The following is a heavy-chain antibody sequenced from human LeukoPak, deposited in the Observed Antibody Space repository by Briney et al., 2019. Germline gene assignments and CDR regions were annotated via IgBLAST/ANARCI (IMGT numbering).Heavy chain of an antibody. Sequence: RASVKVSCKASGYTFTNYYIHWVRQAPGQGLEWMGGIIPIFGTANYAQKFQGRVTITADKSTSTAYMELSSLRSEDTAVYYCARERGYSGYDPLAIDAFDIWGQGTMVTVSS. V-gene: IGHV1-69*06. D-gene: IGHD5-12*01. CDR3: ARERGYSGYDPLAIDAFDI. CDR1: GYTFTNYY. J-gene: IGHJ3*02. CDR2: IIPIFGTA.